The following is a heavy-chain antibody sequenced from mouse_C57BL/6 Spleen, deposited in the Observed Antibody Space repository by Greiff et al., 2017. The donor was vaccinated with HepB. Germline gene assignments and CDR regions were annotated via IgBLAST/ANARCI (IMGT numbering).Heavy chain of an antibody. CDR2: IYPGSGST. Sequence: VQLQQPGAELVKPGASVKMSCKASGYTFTSYWITWVKQRPGQGLEWIGDIYPGSGSTNYNEKFKSKATLTVDTSSSTAYMQLSSLTSEDSAVYYCARGAAQSSWFAYWGQGTRVTGSA. CDR3: ARGAAQSSWFAY. CDR1: GYTFTSYW. V-gene: IGHV1-55*01. D-gene: IGHD3-2*02. J-gene: IGHJ3*01.